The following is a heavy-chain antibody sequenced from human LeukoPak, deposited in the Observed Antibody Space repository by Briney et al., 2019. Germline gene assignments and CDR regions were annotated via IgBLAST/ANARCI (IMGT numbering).Heavy chain of an antibody. CDR1: GGSISSGGYS. CDR2: IYYSGST. CDR3: ARYDPYYYYAMDV. V-gene: IGHV4-30-2*01. J-gene: IGHJ6*02. D-gene: IGHD3-3*01. Sequence: SETLSLTCAVSGGSISSGGYSWSWIRQPPGKGLEWIGYIYYSGSTYYNPSLKSRVTISVDRSRNQFSLKLTSVTAADTAVYYCARYDPYYYYAMDVWGQGTTVTVSS.